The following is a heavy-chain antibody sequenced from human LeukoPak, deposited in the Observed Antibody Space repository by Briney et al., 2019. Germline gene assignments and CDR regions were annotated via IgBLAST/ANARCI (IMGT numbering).Heavy chain of an antibody. CDR3: ARPLSIEGAFDI. CDR1: GFTFSNYW. D-gene: IGHD1-26*01. Sequence: QSGGSLRLSCAASGFTFSNYWMSWVRQAPGKGLEWVSVIYSGGSTYYADSVKGRFTISRDNSKNTLYLQMNSLRAEDTAVYYCARPLSIEGAFDIWGQGTMVTVSS. CDR2: IYSGGST. V-gene: IGHV3-53*01. J-gene: IGHJ3*02.